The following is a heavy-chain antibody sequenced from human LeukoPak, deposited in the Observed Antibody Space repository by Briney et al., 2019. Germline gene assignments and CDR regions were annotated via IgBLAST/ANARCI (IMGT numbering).Heavy chain of an antibody. CDR1: GGSISSYY. V-gene: IGHV4-59*01. J-gene: IGHJ3*02. Sequence: SETLSLTCTVSGGSISSYYWSWIRQPPGKGLEWIGYIYYSGSTNYNPSLKSRVTISVDTSKNQFSLKLSSVTAADTAVCYCAREEGDYVWGSYAFDIWGQGTMVTVSS. CDR2: IYYSGST. D-gene: IGHD3-16*01. CDR3: AREEGDYVWGSYAFDI.